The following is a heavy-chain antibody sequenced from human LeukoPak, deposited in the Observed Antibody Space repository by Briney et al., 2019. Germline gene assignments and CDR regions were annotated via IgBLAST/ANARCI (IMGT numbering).Heavy chain of an antibody. V-gene: IGHV4-59*12. CDR2: VYYSGST. CDR3: AREIVGALNYYGMDV. CDR1: GGSISSYY. D-gene: IGHD1-26*01. J-gene: IGHJ6*02. Sequence: SETLSLTCTVSGGSISSYYWSWIRQPPGKGLEWIGYVYYSGSTNYNPSLKSRVTISVDTSKNQFSLKLSSVTAADTAVYYCAREIVGALNYYGMDVWGQGTTVTVSS.